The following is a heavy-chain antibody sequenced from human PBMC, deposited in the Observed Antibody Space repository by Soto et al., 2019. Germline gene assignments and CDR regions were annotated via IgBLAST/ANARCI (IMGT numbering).Heavy chain of an antibody. CDR2: INPHGGST. Sequence: ASVKVSSKASGYSFTSLDINWVRQTAGQGLEWMGVINPHGGSTKYAQKFQGRITMTRDTSRSTVYMELSSLRSDDTAIYYCARSSGGNFGIIIEGSNWFDPWGQGTLVTVSS. CDR1: GYSFTSLD. D-gene: IGHD3-3*01. CDR3: ARSSGGNFGIIIEGSNWFDP. J-gene: IGHJ5*02. V-gene: IGHV1-46*01.